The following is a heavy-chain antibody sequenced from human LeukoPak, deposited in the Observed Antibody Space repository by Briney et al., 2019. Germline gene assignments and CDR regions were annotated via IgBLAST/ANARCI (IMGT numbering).Heavy chain of an antibody. Sequence: GGSLRLSCAASGLTFSIHWMNWVRQAPGKGLECVANINQDGSDKYYVDSVKGRFTISRDNTKNSLYLQMNSLRAENTAVYYCARVGGSSSRWFDPWGQGTLVTVSS. CDR2: INQDGSDK. J-gene: IGHJ5*02. CDR1: GLTFSIHW. V-gene: IGHV3-7*01. CDR3: ARVGGSSSRWFDP. D-gene: IGHD6-6*01.